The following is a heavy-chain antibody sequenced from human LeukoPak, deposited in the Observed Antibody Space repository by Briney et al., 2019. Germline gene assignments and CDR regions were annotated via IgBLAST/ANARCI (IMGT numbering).Heavy chain of an antibody. CDR2: ISSGSSTI. CDR1: GFTFTSYS. J-gene: IGHJ4*02. Sequence: PGGSLRLSCAASGFTFTSYSMNWVRQAPGKGLEWVSYISSGSSTIYYADSVKGRFTISRDNAKNSLYLQMNSLRDEDTAVYYGARDPAGGGVWFWSNWGQGTLVTVSS. V-gene: IGHV3-48*02. D-gene: IGHD3-10*01. CDR3: ARDPAGGGVWFWSN.